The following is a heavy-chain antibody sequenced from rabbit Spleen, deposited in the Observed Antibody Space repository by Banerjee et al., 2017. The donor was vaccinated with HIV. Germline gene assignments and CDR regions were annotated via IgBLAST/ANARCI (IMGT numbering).Heavy chain of an antibody. CDR2: IDTGSSGFT. CDR1: GVSFTSNYY. CDR3: ATRISYSEVYRGLNL. J-gene: IGHJ4*01. V-gene: IGHV1S45*01. Sequence: QEQLEESGGGLVKPEGSLTLTCKASGVSFTSNYYMCWVRQAPGKGLEWIACIDTGSSGFTYFASWAKGRFTISKTSSTTVTLQMTSLTAADTATYFCATRISYSEVYRGLNLWGQGTLVTVS. D-gene: IGHD8-1*01.